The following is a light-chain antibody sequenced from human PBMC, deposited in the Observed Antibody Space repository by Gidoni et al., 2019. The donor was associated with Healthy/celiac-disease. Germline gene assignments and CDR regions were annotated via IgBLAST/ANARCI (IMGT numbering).Light chain of an antibody. V-gene: IGKV3D-15*01. CDR3: QQYNNWPHT. CDR1: QSVSSN. J-gene: IGKJ2*01. Sequence: EIVMTQSPATLSVSPGERATLSSRASQSVSSNLAWYQHKPGQAPRLLIYGASTRATGIPARFSGSGSGTEFTLTISSLQSEDFAVYYCQQYNNWPHTFGQGTKLEIK. CDR2: GAS.